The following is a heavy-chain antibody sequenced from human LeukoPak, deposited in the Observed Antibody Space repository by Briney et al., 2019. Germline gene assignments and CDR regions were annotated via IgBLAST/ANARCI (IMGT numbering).Heavy chain of an antibody. V-gene: IGHV3-30*18. D-gene: IGHD5-18*01. J-gene: IGHJ4*02. CDR1: GFTFSSYG. CDR2: ISYDGSNK. CDR3: AKDQGGYSYGFDY. Sequence: GGSLRLSCAASGFTFSSYGMHWVRQAPGKGLEWVAVISYDGSNKYYADSVKGRFTISRDNSKNTLYLQMNSLRAEDTAVYYCAKDQGGYSYGFDYWGQGTLVTVSS.